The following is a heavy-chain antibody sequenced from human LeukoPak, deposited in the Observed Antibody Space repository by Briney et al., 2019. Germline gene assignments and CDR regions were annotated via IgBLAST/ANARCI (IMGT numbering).Heavy chain of an antibody. CDR1: TFTFIPGW. CDR3: ASLDSAHPSGVH. V-gene: IGHV3-7*01. D-gene: IGHD5-18*01. CDR2: MKRDGSEK. Sequence: GGSLRLSCEASTFTFIPGWMSWVRQAPGKGLEWVAMMKRDGSEKLYVDSVRGRFTISRDNAKNSLYLQMDSLRDEDSDLYYCASLDSAHPSGVHWGQGTLVTVSS. J-gene: IGHJ4*02.